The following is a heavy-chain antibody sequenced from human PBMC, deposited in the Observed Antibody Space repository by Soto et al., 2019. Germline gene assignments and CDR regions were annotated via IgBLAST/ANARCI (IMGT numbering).Heavy chain of an antibody. D-gene: IGHD1-26*01. CDR2: IWYDGSNK. CDR1: GFTFSSYG. J-gene: IGHJ5*02. V-gene: IGHV3-33*01. CDR3: ARDMRSPTGSNWLDP. Sequence: QVQLVESGGGVVQPGRSLRLSCAASGFTFSSYGMHWVRQAPGKGLEWVAVIWYDGSNKYYADSVKGRFTISRDNSKSTLYLQMNSLRAEDTAVYYCARDMRSPTGSNWLDPWGQGTLVTVSS.